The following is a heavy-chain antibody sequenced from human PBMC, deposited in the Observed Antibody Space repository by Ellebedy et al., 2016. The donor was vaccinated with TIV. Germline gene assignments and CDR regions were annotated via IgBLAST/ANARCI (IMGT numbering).Heavy chain of an antibody. Sequence: MPSETLSLTCTVSDGSITNYYWTWIRQPPGKGLEWIGEINHSGSTNYNPSLKSRVTISVDTSKNQFSLKLSFLTAADTAVFYCARVAPFDFWSGYNDAFDIWGQGTMVTVSS. CDR3: ARVAPFDFWSGYNDAFDI. V-gene: IGHV4-34*01. J-gene: IGHJ3*02. CDR1: DGSITNYY. CDR2: INHSGST. D-gene: IGHD3-3*01.